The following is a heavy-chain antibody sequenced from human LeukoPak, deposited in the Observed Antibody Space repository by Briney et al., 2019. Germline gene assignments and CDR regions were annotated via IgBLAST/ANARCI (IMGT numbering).Heavy chain of an antibody. CDR2: ISCSGYRT. CDR3: ARSAYDSGWYMFAIDS. D-gene: IGHD6-19*01. J-gene: IGHJ4*02. Sequence: GASLRLSCAASGFTFSTYAMSWVRQAPAKGLEWVSGISCSGYRTNYADSVKGRFTISRDSSKNTLYLQMNSLRAEDTAVYFCARSAYDSGWYMFAIDSWGQGTLVTVSS. CDR1: GFTFSTYA. V-gene: IGHV3-23*01.